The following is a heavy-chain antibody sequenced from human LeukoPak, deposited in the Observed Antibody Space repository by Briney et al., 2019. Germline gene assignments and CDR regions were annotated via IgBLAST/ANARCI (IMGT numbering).Heavy chain of an antibody. J-gene: IGHJ4*02. CDR1: TFTFRNYW. D-gene: IGHD5-24*01. CDR3: ARVGDGYTRGYFDY. CDR2: IKEDGSEK. Sequence: GGSLRLSCAASTFTFRNYWMSWVRQAPGKGLEWVANIKEDGSEKDYVDSVKGRFTISRDNAKNSLYLQMNSLRAEDTAVYYCARVGDGYTRGYFDYWGQGTLVTVSS. V-gene: IGHV3-7*03.